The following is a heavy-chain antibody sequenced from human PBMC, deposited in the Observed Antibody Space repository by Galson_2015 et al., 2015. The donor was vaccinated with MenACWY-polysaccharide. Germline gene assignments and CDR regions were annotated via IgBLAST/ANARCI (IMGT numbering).Heavy chain of an antibody. V-gene: IGHV3-48*02. CDR3: ARRGLYSSSSGGLDH. CDR1: GFTFSSYS. Sequence: SLRLSCAVSGFTFSSYSMNWVRQAPGKGLEWLSYISSSSSTVYYADSVRGRFTISRDNAKNSLYLQMNRLRDEDTAIYYCARRGLYSSSSGGLDHWGQGTLVTVSS. D-gene: IGHD6-6*01. CDR2: ISSSSSTV. J-gene: IGHJ5*02.